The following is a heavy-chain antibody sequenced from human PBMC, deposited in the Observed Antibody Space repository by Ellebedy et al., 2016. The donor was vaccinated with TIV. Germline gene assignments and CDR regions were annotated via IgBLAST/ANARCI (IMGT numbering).Heavy chain of an antibody. V-gene: IGHV3-7*01. CDR1: GFTFSNYW. CDR2: IKQDGSEK. J-gene: IGHJ4*02. Sequence: GESLKIPCAASGFTFSNYWMSWVRQAPGKGLEWVANIKQDGSEKYYVDSVKGRFSISRDNGRNSLFLQMNSLSPEDTAVYYCARDQWLGRAYYFDSWGQGTLVTVSS. CDR3: ARDQWLGRAYYFDS. D-gene: IGHD6-19*01.